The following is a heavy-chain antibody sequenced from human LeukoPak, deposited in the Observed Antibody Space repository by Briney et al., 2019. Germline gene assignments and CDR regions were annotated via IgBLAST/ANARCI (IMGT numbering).Heavy chain of an antibody. CDR3: ARDRWFGELFQGDY. CDR1: GGTFSSYA. V-gene: IGHV1-69*13. D-gene: IGHD3-10*01. J-gene: IGHJ4*02. CDR2: IIPIFGTA. Sequence: SVKVSCTASGGTFSSYAISWVRQAPGQGLEWMGGIIPIFGTANYAQKFQGRVTITADESTSTAYMELSSLRSEDTAVYYCARDRWFGELFQGDYWGQGTLVTVSS.